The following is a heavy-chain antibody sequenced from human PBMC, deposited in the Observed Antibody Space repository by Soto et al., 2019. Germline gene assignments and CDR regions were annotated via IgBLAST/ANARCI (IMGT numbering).Heavy chain of an antibody. CDR3: AKATATGGGAFDI. D-gene: IGHD2-8*02. CDR2: ILVDGRT. Sequence: PGGSLRLSCAASGFTFSSYAMHWVRQAPGKGLEWVSTILVDGRTFYVDSVKGRFTISRDSSQNTVYLQMNSLTVGDTALYYCAKATATGGGAFDICGQGTMVTVSS. CDR1: GFTFSSYA. V-gene: IGHV3-23*01. J-gene: IGHJ3*02.